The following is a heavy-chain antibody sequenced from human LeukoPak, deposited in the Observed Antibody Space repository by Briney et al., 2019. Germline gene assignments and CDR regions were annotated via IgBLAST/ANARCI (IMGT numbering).Heavy chain of an antibody. D-gene: IGHD6-13*01. CDR3: ARAPSSSWYFKSEYFQH. CDR2: MNPNSGNT. V-gene: IGHV1-8*03. J-gene: IGHJ1*01. Sequence: ASVXXSCKAXGYTFTSYDINWVRQAPGQGLEGMGWMNPNSGNTDYAQKFQGRVTITRNTSISTAYMELSRLRCEDTAVYYCARAPSSSWYFKSEYFQHWGQGTLVTVSS. CDR1: GYTFTSYD.